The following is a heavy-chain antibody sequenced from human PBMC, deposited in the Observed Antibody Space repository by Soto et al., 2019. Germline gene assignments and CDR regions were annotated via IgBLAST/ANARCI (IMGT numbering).Heavy chain of an antibody. Sequence: TLSLTCTVSGGSISSGGYYWSWIRQHPGKGLEWIGYIYYSGSTYYNPSLKSRVTISVDTSKNQFSLKLSSVTAADTAVYYCARDRYCSSTSCYDNYYYGMDVWGQGTTVTVSS. CDR2: IYYSGST. V-gene: IGHV4-31*03. CDR1: GGSISSGGYY. D-gene: IGHD2-2*01. CDR3: ARDRYCSSTSCYDNYYYGMDV. J-gene: IGHJ6*02.